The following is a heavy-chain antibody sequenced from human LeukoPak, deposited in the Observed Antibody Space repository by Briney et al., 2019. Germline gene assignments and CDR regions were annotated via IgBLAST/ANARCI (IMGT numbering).Heavy chain of an antibody. Sequence: SETLSLTCTVSGGSISSYYWSWLRQPPGKGLEWIGYIYYSRSTNYNPSLKSRVTISVDTSKNQFSLKLSSVTAADTAVYYCARAGGGYSYGWDAFDIWGQGTMVTVSS. V-gene: IGHV4-59*01. CDR2: IYYSRST. D-gene: IGHD5-18*01. CDR1: GGSISSYY. J-gene: IGHJ3*02. CDR3: ARAGGGYSYGWDAFDI.